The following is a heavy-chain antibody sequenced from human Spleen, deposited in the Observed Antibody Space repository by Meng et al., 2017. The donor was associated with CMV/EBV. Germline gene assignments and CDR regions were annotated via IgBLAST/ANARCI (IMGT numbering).Heavy chain of an antibody. CDR1: GYSFTRYY. CDR3: ARELRIVVVPAATRRGFDP. CDR2: INPSGGST. Sequence: ASVKVSCKASGYSFTRYYIHWVRQAPGQGLEWMGIINPSGGSTNYAQKFQGRVTMTRDTSTSTVYLELSRLRSDDTAVYYCARELRIVVVPAATRRGFDPWGQGTLVTVSS. J-gene: IGHJ5*02. D-gene: IGHD2-2*01. V-gene: IGHV1-46*01.